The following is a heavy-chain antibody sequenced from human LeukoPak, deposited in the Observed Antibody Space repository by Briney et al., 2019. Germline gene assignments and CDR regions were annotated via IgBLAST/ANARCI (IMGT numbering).Heavy chain of an antibody. CDR1: GFTVSSNY. V-gene: IGHV3-30*02. D-gene: IGHD5-18*01. CDR2: IRYDGSNK. J-gene: IGHJ5*02. CDR3: AKDRGYSPCPYT. Sequence: GGSLRLSCAASGFTVSSNYMSWVRQAPGKGLEWVAFIRYDGSNKYYADSVKGRFTISRDNSKNTLYLQMNSLRAEDTAVYYCAKDRGYSPCPYTWGQGTLVTVSS.